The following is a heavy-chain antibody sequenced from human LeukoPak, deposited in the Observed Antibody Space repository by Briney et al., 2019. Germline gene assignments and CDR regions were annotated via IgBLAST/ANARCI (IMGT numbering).Heavy chain of an antibody. Sequence: GGSLRLSCAASGFTFRSYAMSWVRQAPGKGLEWVSDISGSGGSTYYADSVKGRFTISRDNSKNTLYLQMNSLRAEDTALYYCAKGGYSSSWSYYFDYWGQGTLVTVSS. J-gene: IGHJ4*02. CDR2: ISGSGGST. CDR3: AKGGYSSSWSYYFDY. D-gene: IGHD6-13*01. CDR1: GFTFRSYA. V-gene: IGHV3-23*01.